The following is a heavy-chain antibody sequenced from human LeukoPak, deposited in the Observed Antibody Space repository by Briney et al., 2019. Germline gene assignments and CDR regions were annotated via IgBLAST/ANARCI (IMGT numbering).Heavy chain of an antibody. J-gene: IGHJ6*03. V-gene: IGHV1-8*03. CDR3: ARGGYGDYNMDV. CDR1: GYTFTSYG. D-gene: IGHD4-17*01. Sequence: ASVKVSCKASGYTFTSYGISWVRQAPGQGLEWMGWMNPNSGNTGYAQKFQGRVTITRNTSISTAYMELSSLRSEDTAVYYCARGGYGDYNMDVWGKGTTVTVSS. CDR2: MNPNSGNT.